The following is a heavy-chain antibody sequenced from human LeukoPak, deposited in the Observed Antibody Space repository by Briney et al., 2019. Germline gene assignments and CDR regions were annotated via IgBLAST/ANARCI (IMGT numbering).Heavy chain of an antibody. D-gene: IGHD2-15*01. CDR3: AILEDYSVPLDY. Sequence: ASVKVSCKASGGTFSSYAISWVRQAPGQGLEWMGGIIPIFGTANYAQKLQGRVTITADESTSTAYMELSSLRSEDTAVYYCAILEDYSVPLDYWGQGTLVTVSS. J-gene: IGHJ4*02. CDR1: GGTFSSYA. V-gene: IGHV1-69*01. CDR2: IIPIFGTA.